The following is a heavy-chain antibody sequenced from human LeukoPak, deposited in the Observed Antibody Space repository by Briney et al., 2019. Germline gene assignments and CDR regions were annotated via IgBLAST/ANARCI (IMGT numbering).Heavy chain of an antibody. CDR3: AKDTGGYDNPYYFDY. CDR2: ISGDGGST. CDR1: GFTFDDYA. V-gene: IGHV3-43*02. Sequence: GRSLRLSCAASGFTFDDYAMHWVRQPPGRGLEWVSLISGDGGSTYSADSVKGRFTISRDNSKNSLYLQMNSLRTEDTALYYCAKDTGGYDNPYYFDYWGQGTLVTVSS. D-gene: IGHD5-12*01. J-gene: IGHJ4*02.